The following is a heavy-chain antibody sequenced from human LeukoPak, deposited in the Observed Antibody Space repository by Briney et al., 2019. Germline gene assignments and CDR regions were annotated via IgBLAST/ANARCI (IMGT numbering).Heavy chain of an antibody. J-gene: IGHJ4*02. CDR1: GGSFNAYA. V-gene: IGHV1-69*05. CDR3: ARGLDASMEAAYDY. Sequence: SVKVSCKASGGSFNAYAISWVRQAPGQGLEWMGGIIPIFGTSNYAQKLQGRVTISTDESTSTAYMEVSSLRSEDTAIYYCARGLDASMEAAYDYWGQGTLVTVSS. CDR2: IIPIFGTS. D-gene: IGHD5-18*01.